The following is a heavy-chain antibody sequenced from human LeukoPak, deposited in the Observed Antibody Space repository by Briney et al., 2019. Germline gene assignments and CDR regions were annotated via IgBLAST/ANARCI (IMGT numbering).Heavy chain of an antibody. CDR1: GFTFSNAW. J-gene: IGHJ6*02. CDR2: IKSKTDGGTT. CDR3: TTDSGSSSWYYYYYGMDV. D-gene: IGHD6-13*01. V-gene: IGHV3-15*01. Sequence: PGGSLRLSCAASGFTFSNAWMSWVRQAPGKGLEWVGRIKSKTDGGTTDYAAPVKGRFTISRDDSKNTLYLQMNSLKTEDTAVYYCTTDSGSSSWYYYYYGMDVWGQGTTVTVSS.